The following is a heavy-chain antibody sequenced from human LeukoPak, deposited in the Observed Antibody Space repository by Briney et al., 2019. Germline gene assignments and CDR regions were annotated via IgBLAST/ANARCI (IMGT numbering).Heavy chain of an antibody. CDR1: GYTFTSYA. CDR2: INAGNGNT. D-gene: IGHD6-13*01. J-gene: IGHJ4*02. CDR3: ARGMRGAAAIFNY. V-gene: IGHV1-3*01. Sequence: ASVKVSCKASGYTFTSYAMQWVRQAPGQRLEWMGWINAGNGNTKYSQKFQGRVTITRDTSASTAYMELSSLRSEDTAVYYCARGMRGAAAIFNYWGQGTLVTVSS.